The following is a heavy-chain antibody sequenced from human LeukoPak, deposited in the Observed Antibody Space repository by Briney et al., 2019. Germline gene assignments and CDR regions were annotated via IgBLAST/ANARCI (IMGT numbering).Heavy chain of an antibody. CDR3: ARVPVAGRLGPSDSSGYGMDV. D-gene: IGHD3-22*01. CDR2: VSNDGTDK. J-gene: IGHJ6*02. Sequence: PGGSLRLSCAASGFTFNSYAMHWVRQAPGKGLEWVAVVSNDGTDKYYADSVKGRFTISKDNSKNTLYLQMNSLRAEDTAVYYCARVPVAGRLGPSDSSGYGMDVWGQGTTVTVSS. CDR1: GFTFNSYA. V-gene: IGHV3-30-3*01.